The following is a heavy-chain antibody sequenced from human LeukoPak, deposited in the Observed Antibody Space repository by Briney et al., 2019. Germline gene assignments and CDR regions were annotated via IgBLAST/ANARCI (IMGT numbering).Heavy chain of an antibody. Sequence: SEILSLTCAVYGGSFSGYYWTWIRQPPGKGLEWIGEINHSGNINYNPSLKSRLTISVDTSKNQFSLKLSSMTAADTAVYYCARGRRWWGQGALVTVSS. CDR2: INHSGNI. J-gene: IGHJ4*02. D-gene: IGHD5-24*01. CDR3: ARGRRW. V-gene: IGHV4-34*01. CDR1: GGSFSGYY.